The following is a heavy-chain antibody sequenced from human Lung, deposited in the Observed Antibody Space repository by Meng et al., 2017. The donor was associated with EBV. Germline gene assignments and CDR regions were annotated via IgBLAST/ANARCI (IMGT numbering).Heavy chain of an antibody. V-gene: IGHV3-11*05. D-gene: IGHD5-24*01. Sequence: QVQLVESGGGLVKSGGSLRLPCVASGFTFSDYYMTWIRQAPGKGLEWLSYISSRGGYTDSADSVKGRFTISRDNAKNSVYLQMNSLRPDDTAVYYCARAHGLNDYWGLGTLVTVS. J-gene: IGHJ4*02. CDR2: ISSRGGYT. CDR1: GFTFSDYY. CDR3: ARAHGLNDY.